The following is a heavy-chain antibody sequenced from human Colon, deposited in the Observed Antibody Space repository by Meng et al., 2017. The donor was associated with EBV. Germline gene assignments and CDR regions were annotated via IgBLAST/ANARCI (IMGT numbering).Heavy chain of an antibody. V-gene: IGHV4-39*01. CDR1: GGSISSSNYY. CDR3: ARRRGGSGRDC. J-gene: IGHJ4*02. D-gene: IGHD3-10*01. CDR2: IYHSGST. Sequence: HVPDPGPGLVKPSGPLPITCTGSGGSISSSNYYWGWVRQPPGKGLQWIGTIYHSGSTSYNPSLQSRVTMFVDTSKNQFSLMLTSVTATDTAVYYCARRRGGSGRDCWGQGTLVTVSS.